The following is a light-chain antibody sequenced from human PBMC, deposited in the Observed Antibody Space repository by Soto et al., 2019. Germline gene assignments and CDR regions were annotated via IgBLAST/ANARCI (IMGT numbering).Light chain of an antibody. CDR2: EVS. V-gene: IGLV2-14*01. Sequence: QSVLNQPASVSGSPGQSITISCTGTSSDVGGYNYVSWYQQHPGKAPKLMIYEVSNRPSGASNRFSGSKSGNTASLTISGLQAEDEADYYCSSYTSSSTLLFGGGTQLTVL. CDR1: SSDVGGYNY. CDR3: SSYTSSSTLL. J-gene: IGLJ2*01.